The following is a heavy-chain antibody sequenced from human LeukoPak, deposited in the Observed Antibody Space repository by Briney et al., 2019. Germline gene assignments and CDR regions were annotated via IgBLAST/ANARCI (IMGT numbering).Heavy chain of an antibody. Sequence: PGGSLSLSCVVSGFTFSSCSMNWVRQAPGKGLEWDSYISSSSTTGYYADSVKGRFTISRDNAKNSLYLQMNSLRDEDSAVYYCARDPHIAAAGTIFDYWGQGTLVTVSS. D-gene: IGHD6-13*01. CDR2: ISSSSTTG. CDR1: GFTFSSCS. CDR3: ARDPHIAAAGTIFDY. J-gene: IGHJ4*02. V-gene: IGHV3-48*02.